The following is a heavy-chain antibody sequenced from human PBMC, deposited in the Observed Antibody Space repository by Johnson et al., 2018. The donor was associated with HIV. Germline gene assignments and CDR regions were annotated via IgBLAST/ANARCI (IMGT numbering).Heavy chain of an antibody. D-gene: IGHD6-6*01. V-gene: IGHV3-9*01. CDR1: GFTFDDYA. J-gene: IGHJ3*02. CDR2: ISGSGGNT. Sequence: VQLVESGGGLVQPGRSLRLSCAASGFTFDDYAMHWVRQAPGKGPEWVSAISGSGGNTYYADSVKGRFTISRDNAKKSLYLQVNSLRAEDTAFYYCARGGYSSSPYAFDIWGQGTIVTVSS. CDR3: ARGGYSSSPYAFDI.